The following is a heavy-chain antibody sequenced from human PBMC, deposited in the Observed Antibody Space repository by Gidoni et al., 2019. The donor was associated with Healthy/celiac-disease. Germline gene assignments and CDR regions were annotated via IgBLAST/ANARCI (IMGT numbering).Heavy chain of an antibody. J-gene: IGHJ4*02. CDR2: INPNSGGT. D-gene: IGHD6-13*01. V-gene: IGHV1-2*04. Sequence: QVQLVQSGAEVKKPGASAKVSCQASGYTFAGYYMNWVRQAPGQGLEWMGWINPNSGGTNYAQKFQGWVTMTRDTSISTAYMELSRLRSDDTAVYYCARQQLGRDYFDYWGQGTLVTVSS. CDR3: ARQQLGRDYFDY. CDR1: GYTFAGYY.